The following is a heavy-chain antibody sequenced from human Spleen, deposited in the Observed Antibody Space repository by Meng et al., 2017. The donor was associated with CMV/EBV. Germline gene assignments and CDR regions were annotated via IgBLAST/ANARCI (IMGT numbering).Heavy chain of an antibody. CDR2: INQGGSER. V-gene: IGHV3-7*01. CDR3: ARDRVTYYDFWSGAYGMDV. D-gene: IGHD3-3*01. CDR1: GFIFSSTW. J-gene: IGHJ6*02. Sequence: GGSLRLSCAASGFIFSSTWMSWVRQAPGKGLEWVATINQGGSERYYVDSLKGRFTISRDNAKNSLYLQMNSLRAEDTAVYYCARDRVTYYDFWSGAYGMDVWGQGTTVTVSS.